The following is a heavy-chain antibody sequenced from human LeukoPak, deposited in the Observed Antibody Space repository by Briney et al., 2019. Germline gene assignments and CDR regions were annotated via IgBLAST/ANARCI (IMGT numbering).Heavy chain of an antibody. CDR3: ASSIRYSGYEADY. Sequence: PSETLSLTCADSGGSISSSNWWSWVRQPPGKGLEWIGEIYHSGSTNYNPSLKSRVTISVDKSKSQFSLKLSSVTAADTAVYYCASSIRYSGYEADYWGQGTLVTVSS. CDR1: GGSISSSNW. J-gene: IGHJ4*02. D-gene: IGHD5-12*01. V-gene: IGHV4-4*02. CDR2: IYHSGST.